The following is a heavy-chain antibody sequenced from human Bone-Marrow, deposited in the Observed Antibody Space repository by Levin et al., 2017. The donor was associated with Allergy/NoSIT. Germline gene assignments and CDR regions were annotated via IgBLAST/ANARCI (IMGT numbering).Heavy chain of an antibody. CDR3: ARVENWNYFDY. V-gene: IGHV4-30-2*01. D-gene: IGHD1-1*01. J-gene: IGHJ4*02. Sequence: LRLSCAVSGGSISSGGYSWSWIRQPPGKGLEWIVYIYHSGSTYYNPSLKSRVTISVDRSKNQFSLKLSSVTAADTAVYYCARVENWNYFDYWGQGTLVTVSS. CDR2: IYHSGST. CDR1: GGSISSGGYS.